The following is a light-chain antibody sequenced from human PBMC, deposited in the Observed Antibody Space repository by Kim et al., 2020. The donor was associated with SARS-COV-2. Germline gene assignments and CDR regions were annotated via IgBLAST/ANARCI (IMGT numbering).Light chain of an antibody. CDR1: QSVSSN. J-gene: IGKJ4*01. CDR3: QQYNNWLPLT. Sequence: SPGETATLSCRASQSVSSNLAWYQQKPGQAPRLLIYGASTRATGIPARFSGSGSGTEFTLTISSLQSEDFAVYYCQQYNNWLPLTFGGGTKVDIK. CDR2: GAS. V-gene: IGKV3-15*01.